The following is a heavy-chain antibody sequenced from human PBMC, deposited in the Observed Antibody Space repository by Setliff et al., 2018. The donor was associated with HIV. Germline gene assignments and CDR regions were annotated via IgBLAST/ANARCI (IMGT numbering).Heavy chain of an antibody. V-gene: IGHV4-59*02. CDR2: IHHTGST. D-gene: IGHD3-3*01. CDR3: APGEGVASTYYHD. J-gene: IGHJ4*01. Sequence: SETLSLTCTVSDDSVSTFYWNWIRQPPGKGLEWIGFIHHTGSTVSNPSLKSRVTILMDLSRNQLSLHLASVTTADTAVYFCAPGEGVASTYYHDWGQGTQLTVSS. CDR1: DDSVSTFY.